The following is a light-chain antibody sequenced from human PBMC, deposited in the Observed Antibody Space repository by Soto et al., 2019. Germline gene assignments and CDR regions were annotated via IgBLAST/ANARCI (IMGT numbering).Light chain of an antibody. J-gene: IGKJ2*01. CDR1: QTVGSSF. Sequence: ESVLTQSPGTLSLSPGDGATLSCRASQTVGSSFLGWYQQKPGQAPRLIMYGASNRATGIPDRFTGRGSGTDCTRTVSRLDPEDFAVYSCHHYGGSQYTFGQGTKLEI. V-gene: IGKV3-20*01. CDR2: GAS. CDR3: HHYGGSQYT.